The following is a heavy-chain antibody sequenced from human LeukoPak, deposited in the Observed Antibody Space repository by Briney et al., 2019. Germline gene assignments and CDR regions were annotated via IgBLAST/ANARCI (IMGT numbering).Heavy chain of an antibody. CDR3: ARDTGDGYTPPNYYYYMDV. CDR2: IYYSGST. J-gene: IGHJ6*03. Sequence: NTSETLSLTCTVSGGSISSSSYYWGWIRQPPGKGLEWIGSIYYSGSTYYNPSPKSRVTISVDTSKNQFSLKLSSVTAADTAVYYCARDTGDGYTPPNYYYYMDVWGKGTTVTVSS. V-gene: IGHV4-39*07. D-gene: IGHD5-24*01. CDR1: GGSISSSSYY.